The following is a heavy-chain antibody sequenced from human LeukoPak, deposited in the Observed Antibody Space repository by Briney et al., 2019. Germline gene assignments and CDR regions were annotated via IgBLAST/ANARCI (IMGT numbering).Heavy chain of an antibody. V-gene: IGHV4-59*08. CDR1: GGSISSYY. CDR2: IYYSGST. J-gene: IGHJ5*02. CDR3: ASSTVTRWGFDP. Sequence: SETLSLTCTVSGGSISSYYWSWIRQPPGKGLEWIGYIYYSGSTNYNPSLKSRVTISVDTSKNQFSLKLSSVTAADTAVYYCASSTVTRWGFDPWGQGTLVTVSS. D-gene: IGHD4-17*01.